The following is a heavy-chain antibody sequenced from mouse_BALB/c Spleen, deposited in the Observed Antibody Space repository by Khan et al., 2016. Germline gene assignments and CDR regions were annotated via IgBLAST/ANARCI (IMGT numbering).Heavy chain of an antibody. V-gene: IGHV1-7*01. CDR3: ARGDY. CDR2: INPHTGYT. CDR1: GYTFTSYW. Sequence: QVQLQQPGTELAKPGASVKMSCKASGYTFTSYWMHWVKQRPGQGLEWIGYINPHTGYTDYNQKFKDKAPLTADKSSSTAYMQRSSLRSEDSAVYYCARGDYWGQGTTLTVSS. J-gene: IGHJ2*01.